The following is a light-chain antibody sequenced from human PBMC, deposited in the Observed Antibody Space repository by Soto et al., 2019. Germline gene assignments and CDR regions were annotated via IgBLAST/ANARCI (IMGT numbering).Light chain of an antibody. J-gene: IGKJ1*01. CDR1: QSVSSN. V-gene: IGKV3-15*01. CDR2: GAS. Sequence: EIVMTQSPATLSVSPGERATLHCRASQSVSSNLGWYQHKPGQAPRLLIYGASTRATGIPARFSGSGSGTEFTLTISSLQSGDFAVYYCQQYNNWPPVTFGQGTKVDIK. CDR3: QQYNNWPPVT.